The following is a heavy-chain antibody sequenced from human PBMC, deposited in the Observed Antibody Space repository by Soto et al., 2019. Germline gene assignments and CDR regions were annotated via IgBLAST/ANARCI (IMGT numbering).Heavy chain of an antibody. CDR2: INHSGST. CDR3: ARWWSGSRQGFDP. D-gene: IGHD3-3*01. Sequence: SETLSLTCPVYVGSFSGYYWTWIRQPPETGLEWIGEINHSGSTNYNPSLNSRVTISVDTSKNQFSLKLSSVTAADTAVYYCARWWSGSRQGFDPWGQGTLVTVSS. CDR1: VGSFSGYY. J-gene: IGHJ5*02. V-gene: IGHV4-34*01.